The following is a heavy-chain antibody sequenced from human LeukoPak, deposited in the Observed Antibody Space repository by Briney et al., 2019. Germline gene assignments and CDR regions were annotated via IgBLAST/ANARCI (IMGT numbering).Heavy chain of an antibody. CDR1: GGSFSGYY. Sequence: SETLCLTCAVYGGSFSGYYWSWIRQPPGKGLGWIGEINHSGSTNYNPSLKSRVTISADTSKNQFSLKLSSVTAADTAVYYCAREGFCTNGVCLPPPSAFWFDPWGQGTLVTVSS. CDR2: INHSGST. D-gene: IGHD2-8*01. CDR3: AREGFCTNGVCLPPPSAFWFDP. J-gene: IGHJ5*02. V-gene: IGHV4-34*01.